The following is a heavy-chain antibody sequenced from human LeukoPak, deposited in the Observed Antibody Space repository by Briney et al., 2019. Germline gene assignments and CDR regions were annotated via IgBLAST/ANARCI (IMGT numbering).Heavy chain of an antibody. Sequence: PSETLSLTCTVSGGSISSYYWSWIRQPPGKGLEWVGYIYYSGSTNYNPSLKSRVTISVDTSKNQFSLKLSSVTAADTAVYYCARLGGDYYDSSGYYVLGYWGQGTLVTVSS. CDR3: ARLGGDYYDSSGYYVLGY. CDR1: GGSISSYY. CDR2: IYYSGST. V-gene: IGHV4-59*08. D-gene: IGHD3-22*01. J-gene: IGHJ4*02.